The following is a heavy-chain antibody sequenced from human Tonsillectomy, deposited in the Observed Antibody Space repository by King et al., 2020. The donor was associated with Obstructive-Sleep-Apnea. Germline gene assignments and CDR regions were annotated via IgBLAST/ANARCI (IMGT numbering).Heavy chain of an antibody. V-gene: IGHV4-39*07. J-gene: IGHJ2*01. CDR1: GGSISSSSYH. CDR3: ASDRLYWYFDL. D-gene: IGHD4-11*01. CDR2: IHYSGST. Sequence: LQLQESGPGLVKPSETLSLTCTVSGGSISSSSYHWGWIRQPPGKGLEWIGGIHYSGSTYHNPSLKSRGTISVDTSKNQFSLKLSSVTAADTAVYYCASDRLYWYFDLWGRGTLVTVSS.